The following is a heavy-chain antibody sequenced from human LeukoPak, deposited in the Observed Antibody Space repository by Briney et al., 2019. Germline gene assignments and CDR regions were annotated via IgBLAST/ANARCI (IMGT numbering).Heavy chain of an antibody. J-gene: IGHJ4*02. CDR1: GGSISSGSYY. Sequence: SETLSLTCTVSGGSISSGSYYWSWIRQPAGKGLEWIGRIYTSGSINYNPSLKSRVTISVDTSKNQFSLKLSSVTAADTAVYYCAKGYFDYWGQGTLVTVSS. CDR3: AKGYFDY. CDR2: IYTSGSI. V-gene: IGHV4-61*02.